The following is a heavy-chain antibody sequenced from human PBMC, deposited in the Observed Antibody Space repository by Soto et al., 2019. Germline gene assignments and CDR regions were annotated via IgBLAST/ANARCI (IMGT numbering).Heavy chain of an antibody. V-gene: IGHV3-30-3*01. CDR1: GFTFSSYS. CDR3: ARESEDLTSNFDY. J-gene: IGHJ4*02. CDR2: ISFDGSET. Sequence: QVQLVESGGGVVQPGGSLRLSCAASGFTFSSYSIHWVRQAPGKGLEWVAVISFDGSETRHADSVKGRFTISRDNSKNTLYLEMNSLRAEDTAVYYCARESEDLTSNFDYWGQGTLVTVSS.